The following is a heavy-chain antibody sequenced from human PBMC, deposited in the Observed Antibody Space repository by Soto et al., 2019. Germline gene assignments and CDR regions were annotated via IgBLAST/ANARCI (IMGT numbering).Heavy chain of an antibody. CDR2: IYYSGST. Sequence: PSETLCLTCTVAGGSISSYYWSWIRQPPGKGLEWIGYIYYSGSTNYNPSLKSRVTISVDTSKNQFSLKLSSVTAADTAVYYCASSLYGDYPPVWGQGTLVTVSS. D-gene: IGHD4-17*01. CDR3: ASSLYGDYPPV. J-gene: IGHJ4*02. CDR1: GGSISSYY. V-gene: IGHV4-59*01.